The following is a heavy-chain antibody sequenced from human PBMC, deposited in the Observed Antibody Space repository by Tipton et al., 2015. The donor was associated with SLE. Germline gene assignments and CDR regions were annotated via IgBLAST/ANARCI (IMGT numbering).Heavy chain of an antibody. V-gene: IGHV3-43*01. CDR1: GFNFARFT. CDR3: IKERSGSNYVLDQ. D-gene: IGHD1-26*01. J-gene: IGHJ4*02. Sequence: SLRLSCAASGFNFARFTMHWVRQAPGKGLEWVSFIGYKGTVIKYADSVGGRFTVSRDNKKKFVFLQMNSLRIEDTGLYYCIKERSGSNYVLDQWGQGTLVTVSS. CDR2: IGYKGTVI.